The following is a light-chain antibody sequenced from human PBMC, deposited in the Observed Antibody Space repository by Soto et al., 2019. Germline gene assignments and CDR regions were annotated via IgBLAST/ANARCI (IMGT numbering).Light chain of an antibody. CDR1: QTIDNN. CDR3: QQSFSIPYT. CDR2: VAF. V-gene: IGKV1-39*01. Sequence: DIQMTQSPSSLSASVGDRVTITCRASQTIDNNLNWYQQKPGKAPRLLIYVAFSLQSGVPSRFSGSGSGTDFTLTISSLQPHDFATYFCQQSFSIPYTFGQGTILEIK. J-gene: IGKJ2*01.